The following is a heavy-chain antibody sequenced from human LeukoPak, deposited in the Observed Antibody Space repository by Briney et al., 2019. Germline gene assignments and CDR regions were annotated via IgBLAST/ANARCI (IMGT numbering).Heavy chain of an antibody. J-gene: IGHJ4*02. Sequence: PGGSLRLSCVASSFTFRTYSMHWVRQAPGKGLEWVSSVRGSTSYIYYADSVRGRFTISRDNAKNSLDLQMNSLRAEDTAVYYCARGSDFVWGSYRPYFDYWGQGTLVTASS. D-gene: IGHD3-16*02. V-gene: IGHV3-21*01. CDR3: ARGSDFVWGSYRPYFDY. CDR2: VRGSTSYI. CDR1: SFTFRTYS.